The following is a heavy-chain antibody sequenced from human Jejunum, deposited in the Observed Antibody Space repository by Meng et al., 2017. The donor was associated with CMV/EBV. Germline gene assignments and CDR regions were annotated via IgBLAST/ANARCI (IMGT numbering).Heavy chain of an antibody. CDR3: ARLSSYSSAYGY. J-gene: IGHJ4*02. V-gene: IGHV1-8*02. D-gene: IGHD5-18*01. CDR1: GYGFTTYD. CDR2: MSPNSDNT. Sequence: APGYGFTTYDINWVRQAPGQGLEWMGWMSPNSDNTGYAQRFQGRVTFTRNSSITTAYMELSSLTYEDTAVYYCARLSSYSSAYGYWGQGTLVTVSS.